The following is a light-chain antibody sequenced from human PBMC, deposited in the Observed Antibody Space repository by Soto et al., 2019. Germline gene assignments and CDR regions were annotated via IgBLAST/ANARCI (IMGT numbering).Light chain of an antibody. Sequence: QSVLTQPASLSASPGQSITISCTGTSSDVGGYNYVSWYQQHPGKAPKVIIYDVTIRPSGVSYRFSGSKSGNTASLTISGLQAEDEADYYCSSYTSTNTYVFGTGTKVTVL. V-gene: IGLV2-14*01. CDR1: SSDVGGYNY. J-gene: IGLJ1*01. CDR2: DVT. CDR3: SSYTSTNTYV.